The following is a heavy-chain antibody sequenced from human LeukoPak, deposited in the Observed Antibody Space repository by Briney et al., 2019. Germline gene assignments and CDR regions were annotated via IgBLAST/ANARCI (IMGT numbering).Heavy chain of an antibody. CDR2: ISAYNGNT. V-gene: IGHV1-18*01. CDR1: GYTFTSYG. D-gene: IGHD1-26*01. Sequence: ASVKVSCKASGYTFTSYGISWVRQAPGQGLEWMGWISAYNGNTNYAQKLQGRVTMTTDTSTSTAYMELRSLRSDDTAVYYCARTVFGATGWNWFDPWGQGTLVTVSS. J-gene: IGHJ5*02. CDR3: ARTVFGATGWNWFDP.